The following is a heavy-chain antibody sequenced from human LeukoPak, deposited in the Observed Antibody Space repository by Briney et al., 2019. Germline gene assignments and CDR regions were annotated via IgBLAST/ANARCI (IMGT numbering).Heavy chain of an antibody. CDR3: ARVTGYVMEDYFDY. D-gene: IGHD6-13*01. J-gene: IGHJ4*02. CDR2: IIPIFGTA. V-gene: IGHV1-69*06. Sequence: SVKVSCKASGGTFSSYAISWVRQAPGQGLQWMGGIIPIFGTANYAQKFQGRVTITADKSTSTAYMELSSLRSEDTAVYYCARVTGYVMEDYFDYWGQGTLVTVSS. CDR1: GGTFSSYA.